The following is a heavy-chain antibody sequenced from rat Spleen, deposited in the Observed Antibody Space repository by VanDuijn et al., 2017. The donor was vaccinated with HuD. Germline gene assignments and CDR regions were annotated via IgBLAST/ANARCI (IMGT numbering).Heavy chain of an antibody. Sequence: QVQLKESGPGLVQPSQTLSLTCTVSGFSLTSYNVHWVRQPTGKGLEWMGVIWTGGGTDYNSALESRLSISRDTSKSQVFLKMNSLQTEDIATYYCARDVANYYAGTYGVMAAWGQGASVTVSS. CDR1: GFSLTSYN. CDR2: IWTGGGT. CDR3: ARDVANYYAGTYGVMAA. D-gene: IGHD1-12*02. V-gene: IGHV2-30*01. J-gene: IGHJ4*01.